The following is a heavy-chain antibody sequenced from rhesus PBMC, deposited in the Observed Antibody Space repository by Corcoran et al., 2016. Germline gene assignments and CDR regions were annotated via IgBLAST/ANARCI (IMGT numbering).Heavy chain of an antibody. V-gene: IGHV4-165*02. D-gene: IGHD3-16*01. J-gene: IGHJ4*01. Sequence: QVQLQESGPGLVKPSETLSLTCAVSGDSISGYYWNWIRQPPGKGLEWIGYIGGSSGSTYYNPSLKSRVTISTDTSKNQFSLKLSSVTAADTAVYYCARSGRTYYYSYWGQGVLVTVSS. CDR3: ARSGRTYYYSY. CDR1: GDSISGYY. CDR2: IGGSSGST.